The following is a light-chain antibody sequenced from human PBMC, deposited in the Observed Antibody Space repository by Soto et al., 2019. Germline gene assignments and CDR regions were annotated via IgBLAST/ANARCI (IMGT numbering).Light chain of an antibody. CDR3: HQYGSSQT. CDR1: QSVSSYS. V-gene: IGKV3-20*01. Sequence: ENVLTQSPGTLSLSPGERATLSCRASQSVSSYSLAWYQQKPGQAPRLVMYGTSNRATGIPDRFSGSGSGTDFTLTISRLEPEDFAVYYCHQYGSSQTFGQGTKVDIK. CDR2: GTS. J-gene: IGKJ1*01.